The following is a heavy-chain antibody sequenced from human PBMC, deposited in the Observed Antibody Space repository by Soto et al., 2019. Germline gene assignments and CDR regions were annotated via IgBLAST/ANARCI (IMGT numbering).Heavy chain of an antibody. D-gene: IGHD2-2*01. CDR2: IIPISGTA. J-gene: IGHJ6*02. Sequence: QVQLVQSGAEVKKPGSSVKVSCKASGGTFSSYAISWVRQAPGQGLEWMGGIIPISGTANDAQKVQGRVTITADESTSTAYMELSSLRSEDTAVYYCARSQGSSTSLEIYYYYYYGMDVWGQGTTVTVSS. V-gene: IGHV1-69*01. CDR3: ARSQGSSTSLEIYYYYYYGMDV. CDR1: GGTFSSYA.